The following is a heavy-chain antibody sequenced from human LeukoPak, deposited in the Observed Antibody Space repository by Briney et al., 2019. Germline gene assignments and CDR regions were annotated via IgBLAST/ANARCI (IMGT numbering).Heavy chain of an antibody. CDR3: ARGYCSSTSCYDWFDP. J-gene: IGHJ5*02. CDR2: IIPSGGST. D-gene: IGHD2-2*01. CDR1: GYTFTSYC. V-gene: IGHV1-46*04. Sequence: GASAKVSCKASGYTFTSYCMQCVREAPGQGLEWMGIIIPSGGSTSYAQKLQGGVTMTRDTSTSTVYMELSSLRSEDTAVYYCARGYCSSTSCYDWFDPWGQGTLVTVSS.